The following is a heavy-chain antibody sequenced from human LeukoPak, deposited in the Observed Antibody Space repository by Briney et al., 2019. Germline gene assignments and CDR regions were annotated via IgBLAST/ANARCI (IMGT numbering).Heavy chain of an antibody. J-gene: IGHJ3*02. CDR2: ISGSGGST. CDR3: AKGGKLRFLEWLLPDPDAFDI. V-gene: IGHV3-23*01. Sequence: GGSLRLSCAASGFTFSSYAMSWVRQAPGKGLEWVSAISGSGGSTYYADSVKGRFTISRDNSKNTLYLQMNSLRAEDTAVYYCAKGGKLRFLEWLLPDPDAFDIWGQGTMVTVSS. D-gene: IGHD3-3*01. CDR1: GFTFSSYA.